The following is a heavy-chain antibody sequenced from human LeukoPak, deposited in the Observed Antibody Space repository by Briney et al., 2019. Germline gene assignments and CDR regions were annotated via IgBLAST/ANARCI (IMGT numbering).Heavy chain of an antibody. CDR2: INPNSGGT. CDR1: GYTFTGYY. J-gene: IGHJ4*02. Sequence: APVKVSCKASGYTFTGYYMHWVRQAPGQGLEWMGWINPNSGGTNYAQKFQGRVTMTRDTSISTAYMELSRLRSDDTAVYYCARDWGAVTSIDYWGQGTLVTVSS. D-gene: IGHD4-11*01. CDR3: ARDWGAVTSIDY. V-gene: IGHV1-2*02.